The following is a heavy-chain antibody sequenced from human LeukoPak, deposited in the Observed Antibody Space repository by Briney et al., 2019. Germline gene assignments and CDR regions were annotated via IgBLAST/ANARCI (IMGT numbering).Heavy chain of an antibody. CDR2: IYYSGST. Sequence: SETLSLTCTVSGDPISSYYWSWIRQPPGKGLEWIGYIYYSGSTNYNPSLKSRVTISVDTSKNQFSLKLSSVTAADTAVYYCARLGSSEDYWGQGTLVTVSS. D-gene: IGHD2-2*01. V-gene: IGHV4-59*08. CDR3: ARLGSSEDY. CDR1: GDPISSYY. J-gene: IGHJ4*02.